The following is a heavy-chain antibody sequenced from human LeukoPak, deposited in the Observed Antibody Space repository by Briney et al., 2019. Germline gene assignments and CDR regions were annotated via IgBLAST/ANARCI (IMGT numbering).Heavy chain of an antibody. CDR2: IYYNGNT. D-gene: IGHD1-26*01. Sequence: SETLSLTCTVSGGSVSSGSYYWSWIRQPPGKGLEWIGYIYYNGNTNYSPSLKSRVAMSVDTSKNLFSLKVSSVTAADTAVYYCARGRSNYYGMDVWGQGTTVTVSS. CDR3: ARGRSNYYGMDV. CDR1: GGSVSSGSYY. J-gene: IGHJ6*02. V-gene: IGHV4-61*01.